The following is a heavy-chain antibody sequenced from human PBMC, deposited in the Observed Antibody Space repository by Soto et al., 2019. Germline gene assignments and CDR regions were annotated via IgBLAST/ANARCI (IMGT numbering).Heavy chain of an antibody. Sequence: GSLRLSCAASGFTFENCGMIWVRQAPGKGLEWVAAIIHPDITNYADSVKGRFTISRDNSKDTLYLQMNGLRVEDTALFFFAKSRVFIGAIVTLLDSWGQGTQVTVSS. CDR1: GFTFENCG. D-gene: IGHD3-16*02. CDR3: AKSRVFIGAIVTLLDS. J-gene: IGHJ4*02. V-gene: IGHV3-23*01. CDR2: IIHPDIT.